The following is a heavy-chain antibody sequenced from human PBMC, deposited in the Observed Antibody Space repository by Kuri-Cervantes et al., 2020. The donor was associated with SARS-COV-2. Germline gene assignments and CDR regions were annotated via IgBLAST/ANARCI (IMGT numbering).Heavy chain of an antibody. CDR1: GFTFSRYA. J-gene: IGHJ4*02. V-gene: IGHV3-30*04. CDR2: ISDDGKKR. CDR3: ASSYDSLTLKVYFDY. Sequence: GGSLRLSCAGSGFTFSRYAIHCVRQAPGKGLEWVAVISDDGKKRYYADSVKGRFTISRDNAKNSLYLQMNSLRAEDTALYYCASSYDSLTLKVYFDYWGQGTLVTVSS. D-gene: IGHD3-22*01.